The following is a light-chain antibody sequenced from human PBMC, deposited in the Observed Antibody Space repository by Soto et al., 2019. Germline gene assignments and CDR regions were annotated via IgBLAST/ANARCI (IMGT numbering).Light chain of an antibody. CDR1: QSVLYSSNNKNY. V-gene: IGKV4-1*01. CDR3: QQYYSTPPT. CDR2: WAS. J-gene: IGKJ4*01. Sequence: DIVMTQSPDSLAVSLGERATINCKSSQSVLYSSNNKNYLAWYQQKPGQPLKLLIFWASTRESGVPDRFSGSGSGTDFTLTISSLQAEDVAVYYCQQYYSTPPTFGGGTKVVIK.